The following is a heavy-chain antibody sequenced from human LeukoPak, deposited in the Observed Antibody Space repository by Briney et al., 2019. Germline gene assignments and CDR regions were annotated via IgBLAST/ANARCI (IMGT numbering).Heavy chain of an antibody. CDR3: ATGVTDFWSGYNDY. Sequence: ASVQVSCKVSGYTLTELSMHWVRQAPGKGLEWMGGFDPEDGETIYAQKFQGRVTMTEDTSTDTAYMELSSLRSEDTAVSYCATGVTDFWSGYNDYWGQGTLVTVSS. D-gene: IGHD3-3*01. J-gene: IGHJ4*02. CDR1: GYTLTELS. CDR2: FDPEDGET. V-gene: IGHV1-24*01.